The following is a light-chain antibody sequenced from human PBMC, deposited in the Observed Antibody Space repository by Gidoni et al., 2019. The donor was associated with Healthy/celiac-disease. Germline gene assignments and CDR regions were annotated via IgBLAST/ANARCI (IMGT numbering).Light chain of an antibody. J-gene: IGLJ2*01. CDR1: KLGDTY. Sequence: SYELTQPTSVSVSPGQTATITCSGDKLGDTYAYSYHQKPGHYPVLVIYQDSKRPSGIHERFSGSHSGTPSTLTLRGTQAMDESDYYFPAWDSSTVVFGGGTKLTVL. CDR3: PAWDSSTVV. V-gene: IGLV3-1*01. CDR2: QDS.